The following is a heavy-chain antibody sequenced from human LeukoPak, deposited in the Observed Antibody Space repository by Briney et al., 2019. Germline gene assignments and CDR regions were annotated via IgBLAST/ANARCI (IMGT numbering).Heavy chain of an antibody. Sequence: SQTLSLTCAVSGGSISSGGYSWSWIRQPPGKGLEWIGYIYHSGSTYYNPSLKSRVTIPVDRSKNQFSLKLSSVTAADTAVYYCARVGVNDGSGSYYFDYWGQGTLVTVSS. CDR3: ARVGVNDGSGSYYFDY. V-gene: IGHV4-30-2*01. D-gene: IGHD3-10*01. J-gene: IGHJ4*02. CDR2: IYHSGST. CDR1: GGSISSGGYS.